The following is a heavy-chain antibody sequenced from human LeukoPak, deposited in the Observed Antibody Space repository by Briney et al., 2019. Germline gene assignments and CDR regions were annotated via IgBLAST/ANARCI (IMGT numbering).Heavy chain of an antibody. CDR1: GFTFSSYA. V-gene: IGHV3-23*01. D-gene: IGHD3-10*01. CDR2: ISGSGGST. J-gene: IGHJ4*02. Sequence: GGSLRLSCAASGFTFSSYAMSWVRQAPGKGLEWVSAISGSGGSTYYADSVKGRFTISRDNSKNTLYLQMNSLRAEDTAVYYCAKPRITMVRGVIYYFDYWGQGTLVTVSS. CDR3: AKPRITMVRGVIYYFDY.